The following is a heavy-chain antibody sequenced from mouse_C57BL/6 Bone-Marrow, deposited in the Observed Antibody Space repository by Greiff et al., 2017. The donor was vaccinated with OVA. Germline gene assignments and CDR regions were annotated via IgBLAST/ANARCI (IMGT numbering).Heavy chain of an antibody. D-gene: IGHD5-1*01. J-gene: IGHJ1*03. V-gene: IGHV1-64*01. Sequence: QVHVKQPGAELVKPGASVKLSCKASGYTFTSYWMHWVKQRPGQGLEWIGMIHPNSGSTNYNEKFKSKATLTVDKSSSTAYRQLSSLTSEDSAVYYCAGRSTCYWYFDVWGTGTTVTVSS. CDR1: GYTFTSYW. CDR3: AGRSTCYWYFDV. CDR2: IHPNSGST.